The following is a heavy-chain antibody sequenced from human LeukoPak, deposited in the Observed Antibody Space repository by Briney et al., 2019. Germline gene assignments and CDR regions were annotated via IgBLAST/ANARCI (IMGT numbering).Heavy chain of an antibody. D-gene: IGHD1-14*01. CDR3: ARLALDPEAFDI. V-gene: IGHV1-69*05. J-gene: IGHJ3*02. CDR1: RGTSSSYA. CDR2: IIPIFGTA. Sequence: SVKVSCKASRGTSSSYAISWVRQAPGQGLEWMGRIIPIFGTANYAQKLQGRVTTTTDESTSTAYMELSSLRSEDTAVYYCARLALDPEAFDIWGQGTMVTVSS.